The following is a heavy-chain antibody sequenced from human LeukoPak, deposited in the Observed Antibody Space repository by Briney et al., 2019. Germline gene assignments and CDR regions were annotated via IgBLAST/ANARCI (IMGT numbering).Heavy chain of an antibody. Sequence: GASVKVSCKASGYTFTGYYMHWVRQAPGQGLEWMGWINPNSGGTNYAQKFQGRVTMTRDTSISTAYMELSRLRSDGTSVYYCARGYCSGGSCLGFYYYYMDVWGKGTTVTVSS. CDR1: GYTFTGYY. D-gene: IGHD2-15*01. J-gene: IGHJ6*03. V-gene: IGHV1-2*02. CDR2: INPNSGGT. CDR3: ARGYCSGGSCLGFYYYYMDV.